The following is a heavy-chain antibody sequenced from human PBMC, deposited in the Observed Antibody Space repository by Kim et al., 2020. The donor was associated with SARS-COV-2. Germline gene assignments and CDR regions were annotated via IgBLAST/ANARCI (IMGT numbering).Heavy chain of an antibody. V-gene: IGHV3-30*01. CDR3: ARGYSSNYYYMDV. Sequence: YYADSVKGRFPISRDNSKNPLYLQMNSLKAEDTAVYYCARGYSSNYYYMDVWGKGTTVTVSS. D-gene: IGHD6-13*01. J-gene: IGHJ6*03.